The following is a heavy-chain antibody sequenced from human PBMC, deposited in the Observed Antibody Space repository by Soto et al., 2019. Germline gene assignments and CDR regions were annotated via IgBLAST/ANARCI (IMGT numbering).Heavy chain of an antibody. CDR2: INSDGSTT. Sequence: EVQLVESGGGLVQPGGSLRLSCAASGFTFSSYWIHWVRQAPGKGPVWVSRINSDGSTTNYADSVKGRFTISRDNAKNTVYLQMNSLRAEDTAVYYCARGGFKQWLLDYWGQGTLVTVSS. CDR3: ARGGFKQWLLDY. J-gene: IGHJ4*02. D-gene: IGHD6-19*01. CDR1: GFTFSSYW. V-gene: IGHV3-74*01.